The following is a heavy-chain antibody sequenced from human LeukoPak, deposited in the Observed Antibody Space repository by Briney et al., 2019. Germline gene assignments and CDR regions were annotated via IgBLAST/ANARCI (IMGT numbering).Heavy chain of an antibody. CDR2: IYYSGST. D-gene: IGHD3-3*01. V-gene: IGHV4-39*01. Sequence: SETLSLTCTVSGGSISSSSYYWGWIRQPPGKGLEWIESIYYSGSTYYNPSLKSRVTISVDTSKNQFSLKLSSVTAADTAVYYCARRSYDFWGGYPYNWFDPWGQGTLVTVSS. CDR1: GGSISSSSYY. CDR3: ARRSYDFWGGYPYNWFDP. J-gene: IGHJ5*02.